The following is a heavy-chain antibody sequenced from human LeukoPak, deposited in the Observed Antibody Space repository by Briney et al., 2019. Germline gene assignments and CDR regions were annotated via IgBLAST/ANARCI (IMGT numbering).Heavy chain of an antibody. V-gene: IGHV4-59*01. CDR2: IHNSGTS. Sequence: SETLSLTCTVSDDSISDYYRGWVRQPPGKGLEWIGYIHNSGTSTYNLSLKSRVTISADTSKNQFSLKLNSMTTADTAVYYCTRGAGWLIDYWGQGILVTVSS. CDR3: TRGAGWLIDY. D-gene: IGHD3-16*01. J-gene: IGHJ4*02. CDR1: DDSISDYY.